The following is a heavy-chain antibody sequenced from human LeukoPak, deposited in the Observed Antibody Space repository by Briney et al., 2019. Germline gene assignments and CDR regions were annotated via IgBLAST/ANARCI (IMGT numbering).Heavy chain of an antibody. D-gene: IGHD3-22*01. CDR2: IIPIFGTA. CDR3: ARAHALEDYYDSSGYYRGFDL. V-gene: IGHV1-69*13. CDR1: GGTFSSYA. J-gene: IGHJ2*01. Sequence: SVRVSCKASGGTFSSYAISWMRQAPGQGLEWMGGIIPIFGTANYAQKFQGRVTITADESTSTAYMELSSLRSEDTAVYYCARAHALEDYYDSSGYYRGFDLWGRGTLVTVSS.